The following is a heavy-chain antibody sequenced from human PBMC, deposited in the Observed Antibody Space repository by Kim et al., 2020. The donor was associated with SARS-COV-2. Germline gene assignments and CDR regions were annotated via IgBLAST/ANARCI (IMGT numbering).Heavy chain of an antibody. CDR1: GYTFTSYA. CDR3: ARGYCSGGSCFPPEY. V-gene: IGHV1-3*01. J-gene: IGHJ4*02. D-gene: IGHD2-15*01. Sequence: ASVKVSCKASGYTFTSYAMHWVRQAPGQRLEWMGWIYAGNGNTKYSQKFQGRVTITRDTSASTAYMELSSLRSEDTAVYYCARGYCSGGSCFPPEYWGQGTLVTVSS. CDR2: IYAGNGNT.